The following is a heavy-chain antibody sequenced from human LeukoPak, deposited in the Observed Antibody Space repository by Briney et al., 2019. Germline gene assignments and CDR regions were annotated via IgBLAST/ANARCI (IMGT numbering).Heavy chain of an antibody. V-gene: IGHV3-21*01. CDR1: GFTFSSYS. CDR2: ISSSSSYI. CDR3: AREFRDIVATIHHSGSGWYLRVDY. J-gene: IGHJ4*02. D-gene: IGHD5-12*01. Sequence: GGSLRLSCAASGFTFSSYSMNWVRQAPGKGLEWVSSISSSSSYIYYADSVKGRFTISRDNAKNSLYLQMNSLRAEDTAVYYCAREFRDIVATIHHSGSGWYLRVDYWGQGTLVTVSS.